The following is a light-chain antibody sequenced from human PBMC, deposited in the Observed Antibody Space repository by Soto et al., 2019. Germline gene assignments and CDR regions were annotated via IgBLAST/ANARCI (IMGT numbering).Light chain of an antibody. V-gene: IGKV3-15*01. CDR3: QQYNNWPPWT. Sequence: EIVMTQSPATLSVSPGERATLSCRASQSVSSNLAWYQQKPGQAPRLLIYDASTRATGIPAWFSGSGSGTKFTLTISSLQSEDFAVYYCQQYNNWPPWTFGQGTKVEIK. CDR1: QSVSSN. CDR2: DAS. J-gene: IGKJ1*01.